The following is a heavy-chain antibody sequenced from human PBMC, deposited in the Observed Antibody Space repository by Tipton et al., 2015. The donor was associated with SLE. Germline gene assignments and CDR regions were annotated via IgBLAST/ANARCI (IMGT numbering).Heavy chain of an antibody. CDR2: IFSSDGT. CDR3: AREGYSYGLDY. Sequence: SLRLSCAASGLTVKSNSMTWVRQAPGKGLEWVSVIFSSDGTYYADSVKGRFTISRDNSKNTLYLQMNTLRTEDTAVYFCAREGYSYGLDYWGQGTLVTVSP. CDR1: GLTVKSNS. V-gene: IGHV3-53*05. J-gene: IGHJ4*02. D-gene: IGHD5-18*01.